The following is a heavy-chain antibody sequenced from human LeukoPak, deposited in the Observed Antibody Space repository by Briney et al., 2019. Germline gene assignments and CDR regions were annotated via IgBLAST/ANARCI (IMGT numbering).Heavy chain of an antibody. CDR1: GGSISSYY. CDR3: ARLATPSTVAARGRTWFDA. D-gene: IGHD6-6*01. Sequence: SETLSLTCTVSGGSISSYYWSWIRQPPGKGLEWIGYIYYSGSTNYNPSLKSRVTISVDASKNHFSLKVSSVTAADTAVYYCARLATPSTVAARGRTWFDAWGQGTLVTVSS. J-gene: IGHJ5*02. V-gene: IGHV4-59*01. CDR2: IYYSGST.